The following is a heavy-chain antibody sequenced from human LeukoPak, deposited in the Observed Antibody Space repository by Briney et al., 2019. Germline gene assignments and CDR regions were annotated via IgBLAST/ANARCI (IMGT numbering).Heavy chain of an antibody. CDR1: AGSISSYY. V-gene: IGHV4-4*07. Sequence: SETLSLTCTVSAGSISSYYWSWIRQPAGKGLEWIGRIYTSGSTNYNPSLKSRVTMSVDTSKNQFSLKLSSVTAADTAVYYCARVMVSSGWYYFDYWGQGTLVTVSS. D-gene: IGHD6-19*01. J-gene: IGHJ4*02. CDR3: ARVMVSSGWYYFDY. CDR2: IYTSGST.